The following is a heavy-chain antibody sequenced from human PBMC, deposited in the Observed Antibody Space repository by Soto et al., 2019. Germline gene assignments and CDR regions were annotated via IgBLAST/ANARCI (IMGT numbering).Heavy chain of an antibody. D-gene: IGHD6-13*01. CDR3: AKRSPYSSGWYSPIFDY. V-gene: IGHV3-23*01. J-gene: IGHJ4*02. CDR1: GFSFSDYA. CDR2: ISESGGST. Sequence: GGSLRLSCAASGFSFSDYAMSWVRQAPGKGLEWVSVISESGGSTHYADSVRGRFTVSRDNSKNSLSLRVNSLRDEDTAVYFCAKRSPYSSGWYSPIFDYWGQGALVTVSS.